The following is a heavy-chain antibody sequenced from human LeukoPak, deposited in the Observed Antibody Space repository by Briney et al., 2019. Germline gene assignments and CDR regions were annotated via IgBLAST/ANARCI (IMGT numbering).Heavy chain of an antibody. J-gene: IGHJ5*02. CDR1: GGSFSGYY. V-gene: IGHV4-34*01. CDR3: ARRAVRNGGNSVGFDP. CDR2: INHSGST. D-gene: IGHD4-23*01. Sequence: SETLSLTCAVYGGSFSGYYWSWIRQPPGKGLEWIGEINHSGSTNYNPSLKSRVTISVDTSKDQFSLKLSSVTAADTAVYYCARRAVRNGGNSVGFDPWGQGTLVTVSS.